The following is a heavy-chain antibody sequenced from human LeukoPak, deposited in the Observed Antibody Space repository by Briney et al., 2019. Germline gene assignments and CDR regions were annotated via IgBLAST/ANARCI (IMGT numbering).Heavy chain of an antibody. CDR3: ARSLTIFGVVGAYGLDV. V-gene: IGHV5-51*01. D-gene: IGHD3-3*01. Sequence: GESLKISFKGSGYSFTNFWIVWVRQMPGKGLEWVGLIYPGDSDTRYSPSFQGQVTISADKSVTTAYLQWSSLKASDTAMYYCARSLTIFGVVGAYGLDVWGQGTTVTVSS. CDR1: GYSFTNFW. J-gene: IGHJ6*02. CDR2: IYPGDSDT.